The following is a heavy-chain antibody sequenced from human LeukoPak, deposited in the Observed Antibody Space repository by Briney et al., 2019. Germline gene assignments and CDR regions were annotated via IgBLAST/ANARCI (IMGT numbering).Heavy chain of an antibody. J-gene: IGHJ4*02. Sequence: PSETLSLTCTVSGGSIRSGTDYWTWIRQPGGDRLEWIGHIYTGGTRSNPSLKSRVTISVDTSKNQFSLNLSSVTAADTAVYYCAKSGFGGIGERRWELEMSSEADLFDYWGQGILVTVSS. V-gene: IGHV4-61*09. D-gene: IGHD5-24*01. CDR2: IYTGGT. CDR3: AKSGFGGIGERRWELEMSSEADLFDY. CDR1: GGSIRSGTDY.